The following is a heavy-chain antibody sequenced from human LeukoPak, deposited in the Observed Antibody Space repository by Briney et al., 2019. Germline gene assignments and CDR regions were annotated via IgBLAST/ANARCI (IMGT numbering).Heavy chain of an antibody. CDR1: GFTFSNYA. D-gene: IGHD3-22*01. CDR2: ISGSGGST. V-gene: IGHV3-23*01. CDR3: ASDSSGYLSNDAFDI. Sequence: PGGSLRLSCAASGFTFSNYAMSWVRQAPGKGLEWVSAISGSGGSTYYADSVKGRFTISRDNAKNSLYLQMNSLRAEDTAVYYCASDSSGYLSNDAFDIWGQGTMVTVSS. J-gene: IGHJ3*02.